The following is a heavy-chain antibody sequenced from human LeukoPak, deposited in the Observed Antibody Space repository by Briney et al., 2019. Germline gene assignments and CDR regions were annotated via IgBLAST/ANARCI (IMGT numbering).Heavy chain of an antibody. CDR1: GYTFTNYG. D-gene: IGHD1-26*01. CDR2: ISPYNGNT. V-gene: IGHV1-18*01. CDR3: AIEGPGELDPTFDY. Sequence: ASVKVSCKASGYTFTNYGISWVRQAPGQGLEWMAWISPYNGNTKYAQKFQGRVTMTTDTSTGTAYMELRSLGSDDTAVYYCAIEGPGELDPTFDYWGQGTLVTVSS. J-gene: IGHJ4*02.